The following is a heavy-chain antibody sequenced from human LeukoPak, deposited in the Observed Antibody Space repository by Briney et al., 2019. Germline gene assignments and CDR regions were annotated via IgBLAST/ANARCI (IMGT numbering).Heavy chain of an antibody. CDR2: ISNGSGNR. CDR1: EFTFSSYS. J-gene: IGHJ4*02. D-gene: IGHD6-6*01. V-gene: IGHV3-48*01. Sequence: GGSLRLSCVASEFTFSSYSMIWVRQAPGKGLECISYISNGSGNRYYADSVKGRFTISRDNARNLLYLQMNNLRADDTAVYYCASPSSSSSTYDYWGQGALVTVSS. CDR3: ASPSSSSSTYDY.